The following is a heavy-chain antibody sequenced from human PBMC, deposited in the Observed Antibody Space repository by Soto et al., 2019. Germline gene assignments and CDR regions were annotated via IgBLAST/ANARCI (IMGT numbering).Heavy chain of an antibody. D-gene: IGHD5-12*01. CDR1: GYTFTSYG. CDR2: ISAYNGNT. Sequence: QVQLVQSGAEVKKPGASVKVSCKASGYTFTSYGISWVRQAPGQGLEWMGWISAYNGNTNYAQKLQGRVTMTTDTSASTADMERRGLRSDDTAVYCCARPQEMATMLPPGYWGQGTLVTVSS. CDR3: ARPQEMATMLPPGY. J-gene: IGHJ4*02. V-gene: IGHV1-18*01.